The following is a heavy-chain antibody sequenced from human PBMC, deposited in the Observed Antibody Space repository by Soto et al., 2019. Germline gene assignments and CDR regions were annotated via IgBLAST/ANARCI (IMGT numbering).Heavy chain of an antibody. CDR3: AREVIKSPRYGMDV. D-gene: IGHD2-21*01. Sequence: ASVKVSCKASGYTFTGYYMHWVRQAPGQGLEWMGWINPNSGGTNYAQKFQGWVTMTRDTSISTAYMELSRLRSDDTAVYYCAREVIKSPRYGMDVWGQGTTVTVSS. J-gene: IGHJ6*02. CDR1: GYTFTGYY. V-gene: IGHV1-2*04. CDR2: INPNSGGT.